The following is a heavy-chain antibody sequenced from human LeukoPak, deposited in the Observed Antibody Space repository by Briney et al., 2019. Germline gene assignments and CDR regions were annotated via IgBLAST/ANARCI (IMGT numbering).Heavy chain of an antibody. V-gene: IGHV3-23*01. CDR1: GLTFYTYA. Sequence: PGGSLRLSCSVSGLTFYTYAMSWVRQAPGKGLEWVSAISGRDGRTYYTDSEKGRFTISRDNSKNTLYLQMNSLRAEDTAVYYCSTSPSFGSSWYQFNYWGQGALVIVSS. D-gene: IGHD6-13*01. CDR2: ISGRDGRT. J-gene: IGHJ4*02. CDR3: STSPSFGSSWYQFNY.